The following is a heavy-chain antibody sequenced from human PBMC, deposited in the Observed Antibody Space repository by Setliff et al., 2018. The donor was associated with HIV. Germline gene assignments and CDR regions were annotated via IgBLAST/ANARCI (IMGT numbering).Heavy chain of an antibody. D-gene: IGHD3-10*01. V-gene: IGHV1-3*01. J-gene: IGHJ6*03. CDR1: GYTFTSYA. CDR2: INAGNGNI. CDR3: ARVGGGGGSGNFYYYYMDF. Sequence: ASVKVSCKASGYTFTSYAMHWVRQAPGQRLEWMGWINAGNGNIKYSQKFQGRVTITRDTSATTVNMELRSLRSEDTAVYYCARVGGGGGSGNFYYYYMDFWGKGTTVTVSS.